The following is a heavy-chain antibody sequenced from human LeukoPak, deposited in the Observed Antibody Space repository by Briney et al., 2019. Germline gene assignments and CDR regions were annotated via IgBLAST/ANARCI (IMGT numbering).Heavy chain of an antibody. CDR3: ARDVAEGFDI. CDR2: VRDSGST. V-gene: IGHV4-59*01. J-gene: IGHJ3*02. Sequence: SETLSLTCTVSGGSISRYYWSWIRQPPGKGLEWIGYVRDSGSTDYNPSLKSRVTISIDSSKNHFFLKLTSVTAADTAVYYCARDVAEGFDIWGQGTMVTVSS. D-gene: IGHD2-15*01. CDR1: GGSISRYY.